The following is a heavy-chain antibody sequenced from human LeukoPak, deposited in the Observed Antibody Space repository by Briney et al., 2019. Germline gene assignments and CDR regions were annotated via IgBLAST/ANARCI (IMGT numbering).Heavy chain of an antibody. V-gene: IGHV4-39*07. CDR3: ARDLGDGAAADY. J-gene: IGHJ4*02. D-gene: IGHD6-13*01. CDR1: GGSISSSSYY. CDR2: IYYSGST. Sequence: PSQTLSLTCSVSGGSISSSSYYWGWIRQPPGKGLEWIGSIYYSGSTYYNPSLKSRVTISVDTSKNQFSLKLSSVTAADTAVYYCARDLGDGAAADYWGQGTLVTVSS.